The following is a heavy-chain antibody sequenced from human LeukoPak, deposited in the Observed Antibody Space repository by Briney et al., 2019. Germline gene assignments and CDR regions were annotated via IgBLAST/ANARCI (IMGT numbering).Heavy chain of an antibody. V-gene: IGHV3-21*01. D-gene: IGHD2/OR15-2a*01. CDR2: ISSSSSYI. CDR1: GFTFSSYA. CDR3: ARIGGIVPPSV. J-gene: IGHJ4*02. Sequence: PGGSLRLSCAASGFTFSSYAMSWVRQAPGKGLEWVSSISSSSSYIYYADSVKGRFTISRDNAKNSLYLQMNSLRAEDTAVYYCARIGGIVPPSVWGQGTLVTVSS.